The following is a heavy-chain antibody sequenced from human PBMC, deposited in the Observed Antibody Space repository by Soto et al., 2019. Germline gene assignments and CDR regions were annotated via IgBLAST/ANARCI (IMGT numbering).Heavy chain of an antibody. V-gene: IGHV4-39*06. CDR3: ARALYCGGGSCTRLRGMDG. CDR2: IYHSGST. D-gene: IGHD2-15*01. CDR1: GGSIRTNY. Sequence: SETLSLTCSISGGSIRTNYWGWIRQPPGQGLECIGTIYHSGSTYYNPSFKTRVTISVDTSKNQFTLKLSSVTGGNTAVYYCARALYCGGGSCTRLRGMDGWGQGTTITVSS. J-gene: IGHJ6*02.